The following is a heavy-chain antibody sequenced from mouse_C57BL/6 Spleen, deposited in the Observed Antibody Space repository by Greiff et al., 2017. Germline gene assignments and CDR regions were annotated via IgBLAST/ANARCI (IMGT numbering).Heavy chain of an antibody. CDR2: INPSNGGT. J-gene: IGHJ4*01. CDR3: ARSLITTVVGYYYAMDY. CDR1: GYTFTSYW. Sequence: VQLQQPGTELVKPGASVKLSCKASGYTFTSYWMHWVKQRPGQGLEWIGNINPSNGGTNYNEKFKSKATLTVDKSSSTAYMQLSSLTSEDSAVYYCARSLITTVVGYYYAMDYWGQGTSVTVSS. V-gene: IGHV1-53*01. D-gene: IGHD1-1*01.